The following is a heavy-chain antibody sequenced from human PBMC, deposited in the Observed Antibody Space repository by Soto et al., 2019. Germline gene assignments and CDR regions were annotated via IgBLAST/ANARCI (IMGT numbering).Heavy chain of an antibody. CDR3: ARIRFGEGYYYYYYGMDV. CDR2: IFSNDAK. CDR1: GFSLSNARMG. D-gene: IGHD3-10*01. J-gene: IGHJ6*02. Sequence: SGPTLLNPTETLTLTCTVSGFSLSNARMGVSWIRQPPGKALEWLAHIFSNDAKSYSTYLKSRLTSSKDTSNSQVVLTMTNMEPVDTATYYCARIRFGEGYYYYYYGMDVWGQGTTVTVSS. V-gene: IGHV2-26*01.